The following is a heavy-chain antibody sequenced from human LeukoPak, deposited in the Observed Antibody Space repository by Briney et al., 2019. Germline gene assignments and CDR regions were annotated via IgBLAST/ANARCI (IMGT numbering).Heavy chain of an antibody. CDR2: IKQDESEK. V-gene: IGHV3-7*01. J-gene: IGHJ4*02. CDR3: ARDALGSLDY. D-gene: IGHD3-16*01. CDR1: GFTFSSYW. Sequence: GGSLRLSCAASGFTFSSYWMAWVRQVPGQGPEWVANIKQDESEKYYVDSVKGRFTISRDNAKNSLLLQMNSLRVEDTAVYYCARDALGSLDYWGQGTLVTVSS.